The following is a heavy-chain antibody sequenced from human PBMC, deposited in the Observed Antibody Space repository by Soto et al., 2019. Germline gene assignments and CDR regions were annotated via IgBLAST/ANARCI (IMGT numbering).Heavy chain of an antibody. J-gene: IGHJ4*02. CDR1: GYTFISYY. CDR2: IKPNNGDT. D-gene: IGHD6-19*01. V-gene: IGHV1-2*02. Sequence: ASVNVSCKASGYTFISYYMHWVRQAPGQGLEWMGWIKPNNGDTDYAQKFRGRVTLTRDTSISTAYMELNRLQYDDTAVYYCARDPGFSNGWFLEYWGQGIVVTVSS. CDR3: ARDPGFSNGWFLEY.